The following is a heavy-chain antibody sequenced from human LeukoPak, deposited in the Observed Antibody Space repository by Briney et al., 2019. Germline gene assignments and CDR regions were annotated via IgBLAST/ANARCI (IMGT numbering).Heavy chain of an antibody. CDR3: TRGLRYCSSTSCSDP. Sequence: GGSLRLSCAASGFTFNTYWMHWVRHAPGKGLGWVSAIYSDGTSIIYADSVKGRFTISRDNAKNTLYLQMNSLRAEGTAVYYCTRGLRYCSSTSCSDPWGQGTLVTVSS. D-gene: IGHD2-2*01. CDR2: IYSDGTSI. V-gene: IGHV3-74*01. J-gene: IGHJ5*02. CDR1: GFTFNTYW.